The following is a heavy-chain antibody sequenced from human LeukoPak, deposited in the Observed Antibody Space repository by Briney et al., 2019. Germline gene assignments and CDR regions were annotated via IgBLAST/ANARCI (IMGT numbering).Heavy chain of an antibody. D-gene: IGHD1-1*01. J-gene: IGHJ6*03. V-gene: IGHV1-69*13. Sequence: GASVKVSCKASGGTFSSYAISWVRQAPGQGLEWMGGIIPIFDTANYAQKFQSRVTITADETTSTAYMELSSLRSEDTAVYYCARKYRYYMDVWGKGTTVTVSS. CDR2: IIPIFDTA. CDR1: GGTFSSYA. CDR3: ARKYRYYMDV.